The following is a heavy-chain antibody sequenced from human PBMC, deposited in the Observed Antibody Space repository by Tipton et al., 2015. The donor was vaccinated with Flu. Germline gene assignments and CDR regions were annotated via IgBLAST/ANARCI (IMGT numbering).Heavy chain of an antibody. J-gene: IGHJ4*02. CDR2: IYHTGDT. V-gene: IGHV4-39*07. CDR3: ATVNSFFFFFDS. CDR1: GGSIISTAYH. D-gene: IGHD5-18*01. Sequence: TLSLTCSVSGGSIISTAYHWAWIRQSPGKGLEWIGSIYHTGDTFHNPSLARRVSISADTSKSQLSMKLTSVTAADTAVYYCATVNSFFFFFDSWGLGTLVTVSS.